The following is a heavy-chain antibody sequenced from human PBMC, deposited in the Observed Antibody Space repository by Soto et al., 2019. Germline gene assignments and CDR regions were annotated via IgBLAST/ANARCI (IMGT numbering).Heavy chain of an antibody. V-gene: IGHV4-30-4*01. J-gene: IGHJ3*02. D-gene: IGHD3-22*01. CDR1: GGSISSGDYY. Sequence: SETLSLTCTVSGGSISSGDYYWSWIRQPPGKGLEWIGYIYYSGSTYYNPSLKSRVTISVDTSKNQFSLKLSSVTAADTAVYYCARFPFGGYYLEDDAFDIWGQGTMVTVSS. CDR3: ARFPFGGYYLEDDAFDI. CDR2: IYYSGST.